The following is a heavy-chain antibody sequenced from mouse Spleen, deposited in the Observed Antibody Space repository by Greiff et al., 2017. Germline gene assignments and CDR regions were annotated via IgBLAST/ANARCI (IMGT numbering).Heavy chain of an antibody. CDR3: ARGGYYYGSSRHYYAMDY. J-gene: IGHJ4*01. CDR1: GYAFSSSW. Sequence: QVQLKESGPELVKPGASVKISCKASGYAFSSSWMNWVKQRPGKGLEWIGRIYPGDGDTNYNGKFKGKATLTADKSSSTAYMQLSSLTSEDSAVYFCARGGYYYGSSRHYYAMDYWGQGTSVTVSS. V-gene: IGHV1-82*01. CDR2: IYPGDGDT. D-gene: IGHD1-1*01.